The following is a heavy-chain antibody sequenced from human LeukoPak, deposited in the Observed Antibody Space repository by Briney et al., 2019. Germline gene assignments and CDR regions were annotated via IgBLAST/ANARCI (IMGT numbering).Heavy chain of an antibody. Sequence: GGSLRLSCAASGFNFGEFWMAWVRQTPGMGLEWVADIKEDGSESFYVDSVKGRLTISRDNSKNTLYLQMNSLRGEDTGVYYCAKEEAKGIAVAGVDYWGQGTLVTVSS. J-gene: IGHJ4*02. CDR1: GFNFGEFW. D-gene: IGHD6-19*01. CDR3: AKEEAKGIAVAGVDY. CDR2: IKEDGSES. V-gene: IGHV3-7*01.